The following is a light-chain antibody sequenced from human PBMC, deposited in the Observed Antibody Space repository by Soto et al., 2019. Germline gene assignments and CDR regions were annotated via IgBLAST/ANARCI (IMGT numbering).Light chain of an antibody. CDR3: QQYNHWPPMT. CDR2: GAS. J-gene: IGKJ5*01. Sequence: EIVMTQSPSTLSVSPGERATLACMDSRSVSSNLAWDQQKPGQAPRLLIYGASTSATGIPARFSGRGSGTEYTLTIRSLQAEDCPVYYCQQYNHWPPMTFGQGTRLEIK. V-gene: IGKV3-15*01. CDR1: RSVSSN.